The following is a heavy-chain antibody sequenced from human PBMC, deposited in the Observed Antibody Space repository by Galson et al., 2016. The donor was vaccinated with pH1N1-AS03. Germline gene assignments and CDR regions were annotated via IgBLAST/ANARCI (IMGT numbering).Heavy chain of an antibody. D-gene: IGHD3-10*01. V-gene: IGHV3-74*01. CDR3: TRPKLGVGDALDI. CDR2: IKTDGSYT. Sequence: SLRLSCAASDFTFSSYWMLWVRQAPGKGLEWVSRIKTDGSYTGYADSVKGRFTISRDNAKNTLYLQMNSLRAEDTAVYFCTRPKLGVGDALDIWGQVAMVTVAS. CDR1: DFTFSSYW. J-gene: IGHJ3*02.